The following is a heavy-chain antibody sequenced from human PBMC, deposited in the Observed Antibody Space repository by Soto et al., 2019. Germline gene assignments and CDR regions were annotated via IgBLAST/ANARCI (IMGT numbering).Heavy chain of an antibody. V-gene: IGHV4-30-2*01. CDR3: ARGGGTATPFDY. Sequence: QLQLRESGSGLLKPSQTLSLTCAVSGDSITRGTYSWSWIRQAPGKGLESIGYAYHIGASNYNPSLKSRVPMSVDVSKSQFSLNLTSVPAADTAVYFCARGGGTATPFDYWGQGILVTVSS. D-gene: IGHD3-16*01. CDR1: GDSITRGTYS. CDR2: AYHIGAS. J-gene: IGHJ4*02.